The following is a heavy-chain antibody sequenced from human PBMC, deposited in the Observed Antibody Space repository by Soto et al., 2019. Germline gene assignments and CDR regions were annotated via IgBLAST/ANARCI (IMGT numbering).Heavy chain of an antibody. CDR3: GRDGGSGSYYLYYYYGMDV. CDR1: GGSISSGDYY. V-gene: IGHV4-30-4*01. J-gene: IGHJ6*02. D-gene: IGHD3-10*01. CDR2: IYYSGST. Sequence: QVQLQESGPGLVKPSQTLSLTCTVSGGSISSGDYYWSWIRQPPGKGLEWIGYIYYSGSTYYNPSLKSRVTISVDTSKNQFSLKLSSVTAAHTAVYYCGRDGGSGSYYLYYYYGMDVWGQGTTVTVSS.